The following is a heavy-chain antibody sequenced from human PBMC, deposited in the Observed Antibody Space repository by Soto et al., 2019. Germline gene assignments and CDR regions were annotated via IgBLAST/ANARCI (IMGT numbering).Heavy chain of an antibody. V-gene: IGHV5-51*01. J-gene: IGHJ6*02. CDR2: IYPGDSDT. Sequence: GESLKISCKGSGYSFTSYWIGWVRQMPGKGLEWRGIIYPGDSDTRYSPSFQGQVTISADKSISTAYLQWSSLKASDTAMYYCARHMRGDIVVVPAAMIGYYYGMDVWGQGTTVTVSS. CDR3: ARHMRGDIVVVPAAMIGYYYGMDV. CDR1: GYSFTSYW. D-gene: IGHD2-2*01.